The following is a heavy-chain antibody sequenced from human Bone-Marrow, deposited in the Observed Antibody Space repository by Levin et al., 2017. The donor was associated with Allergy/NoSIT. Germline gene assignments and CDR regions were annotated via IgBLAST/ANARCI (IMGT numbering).Heavy chain of an antibody. V-gene: IGHV5-51*01. Sequence: GGSLRLSCKASGYRFSGHWIGWVRQTPETGLEWMANIYPSDADTRYNPSVEGQVTVSVDKSITTAYLHWTSLKASDTAMYYCARRASPKAFDIWGQGTMVTVSS. CDR1: GYRFSGHW. CDR2: IYPSDADT. J-gene: IGHJ3*02. CDR3: ARRASPKAFDI.